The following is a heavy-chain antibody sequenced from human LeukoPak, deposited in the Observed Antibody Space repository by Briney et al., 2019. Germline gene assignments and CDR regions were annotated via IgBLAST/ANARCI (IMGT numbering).Heavy chain of an antibody. CDR1: GDSISNYY. CDR2: IYASGST. Sequence: SETLSLTCTVSGDSISNYYWSWIRQPPGKGLKWIGYIYASGSTSYNPSLKSRVTISVDTSKNHFSLRLTSVTAADTAMYYCARQVTVSTTTAWYFDLWGRGTLVTVSS. D-gene: IGHD1-26*01. J-gene: IGHJ2*01. CDR3: ARQVTVSTTTAWYFDL. V-gene: IGHV4-4*09.